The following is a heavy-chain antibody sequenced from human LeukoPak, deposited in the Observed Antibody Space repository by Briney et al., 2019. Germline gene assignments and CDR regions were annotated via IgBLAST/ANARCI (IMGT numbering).Heavy chain of an antibody. CDR3: ARSPTESYSSSWCWFDP. CDR2: IIPILGIA. J-gene: IGHJ5*02. Sequence: SVKVSCKASGGTLSSYAISWVRQAPGQGLEWMGRIIPILGIANYAQKFQGRVTITADKSTSTAYMELSSLRSEDTAVYYCARSPTESYSSSWCWFDPWGQGTLVTVSS. D-gene: IGHD6-13*01. V-gene: IGHV1-69*04. CDR1: GGTLSSYA.